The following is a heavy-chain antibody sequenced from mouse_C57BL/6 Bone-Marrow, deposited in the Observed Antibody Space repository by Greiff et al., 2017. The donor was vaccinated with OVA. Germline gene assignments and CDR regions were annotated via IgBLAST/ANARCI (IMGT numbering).Heavy chain of an antibody. J-gene: IGHJ3*01. CDR1: GYTFTGYW. CDR3: ASAVFAY. V-gene: IGHV1-50*01. CDR2: IDPSDSYT. Sequence: QVQLQQSGAELMKPGASVKLSCKATGYTFTGYWIEWVKQRPGQGLEWIGEIDPSDSYTNYNQKFKGKATLTVDTSSSTAYMQLSSLTSEDSAVYYCASAVFAYWGQGTLVTVSA.